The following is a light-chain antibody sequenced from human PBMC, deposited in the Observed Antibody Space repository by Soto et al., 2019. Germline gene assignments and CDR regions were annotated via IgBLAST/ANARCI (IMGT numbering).Light chain of an antibody. J-gene: IGKJ4*02. V-gene: IGKV2D-29*01. CDR3: MQTIQLPLT. CDR2: EVS. CDR1: PXXLHSDGKTY. Sequence: MVLSRPANALSFSPGQATFLSFNSIPXXLHSDGKTYLYWYLQKPGQPPQLLIYEVSNRFSGVPDRFSGSGSGTDFTLRISRVEAEDAGLYYCMQTIQLPLTFGGGTKVDIK.